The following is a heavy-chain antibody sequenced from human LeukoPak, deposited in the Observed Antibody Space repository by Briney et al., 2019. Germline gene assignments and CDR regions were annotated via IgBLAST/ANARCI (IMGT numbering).Heavy chain of an antibody. CDR1: GFTFSSYW. D-gene: IGHD1-26*01. CDR3: VRVSGSYGSDY. CDR2: IDTDGSSI. J-gene: IGHJ4*02. Sequence: GGSLRLSCAASGFTFSSYWMHWVRRAPGKGLVWVSRIDTDGSSIRYADSVKGRFTISRDNAKKMLYLQMNSLRAEDTAVYYCVRVSGSYGSDYWGQGTLVIVSS. V-gene: IGHV3-74*01.